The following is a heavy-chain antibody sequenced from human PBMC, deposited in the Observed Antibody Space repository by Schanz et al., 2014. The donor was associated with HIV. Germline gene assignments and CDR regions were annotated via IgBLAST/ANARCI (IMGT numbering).Heavy chain of an antibody. CDR1: GFPFSSYG. V-gene: IGHV3-33*08. D-gene: IGHD4-17*01. Sequence: VQLVESGEGLVKPGGSLRLSCTGSGFPFSSYGIHWVRQAPGKGLEWVALIWNSGNNTFYGDSVKGRFTISRDNSKNTLYLQMNSLRAEDTAVYYCARGGLRWHPEWLDYWGQGTLVTVSS. CDR2: IWNSGNNT. J-gene: IGHJ4*02. CDR3: ARGGLRWHPEWLDY.